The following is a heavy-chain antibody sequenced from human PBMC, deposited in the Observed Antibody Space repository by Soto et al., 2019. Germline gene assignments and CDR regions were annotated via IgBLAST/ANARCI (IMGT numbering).Heavy chain of an antibody. CDR3: ARDRKLTGENWFDP. CDR2: IIPIFGTA. V-gene: IGHV1-69*13. CDR1: GGTFSSYA. Sequence: ASVKVSCKASGGTFSSYAISWVRQAPGQGLEWMGGIIPIFGTANYAQKFQGRVTITADESTSTAYMELSSLRSEDTAVYYCARDRKLTGENWFDPWGQGTLVTVSS. D-gene: IGHD7-27*01. J-gene: IGHJ5*02.